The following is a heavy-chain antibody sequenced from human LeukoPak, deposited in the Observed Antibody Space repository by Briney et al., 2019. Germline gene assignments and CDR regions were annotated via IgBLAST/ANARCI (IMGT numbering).Heavy chain of an antibody. J-gene: IGHJ5*02. V-gene: IGHV4-59*08. D-gene: IGHD3-10*01. CDR2: IYYSGNT. CDR1: AGSISSYY. CDR3: ARRSASGRPFDP. Sequence: SETLSLTCTVSAGSISSYYWSWIRQPPGKGLEWIGHIYYSGNTNYNPSLKSRVTISVDTSKNQFSLKLNSVTAADTAVYYCARRSASGRPFDPWGQGTLVTVSS.